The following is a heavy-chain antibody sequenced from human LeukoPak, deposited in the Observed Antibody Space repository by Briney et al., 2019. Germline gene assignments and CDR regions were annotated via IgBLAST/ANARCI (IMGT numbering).Heavy chain of an antibody. CDR2: IYYSGST. V-gene: IGHV4-59*01. J-gene: IGHJ6*02. Sequence: SETLSLTCTVSGGSISSYYWSWIRQPPGKGLEWIGYIYYSGSTNYNPSLKSRVTISLDTSKNQFPLKLSSVTAADTAVYYCARDRQWLDYYYYGMDVWGQGTTVTVSS. CDR3: ARDRQWLDYYYYGMDV. D-gene: IGHD6-19*01. CDR1: GGSISSYY.